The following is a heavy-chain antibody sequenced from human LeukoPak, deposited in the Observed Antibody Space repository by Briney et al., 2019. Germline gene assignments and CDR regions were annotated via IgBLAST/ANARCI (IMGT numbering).Heavy chain of an antibody. J-gene: IGHJ3*02. CDR1: GFTFSSYS. CDR3: ARDLIRDDYKDAFDI. D-gene: IGHD5-24*01. V-gene: IGHV3-48*04. Sequence: GGSLRLSCAASGFTFSSYSMNWVRQAPGEGLGWVSYISSSSSTIYYADSVKGRFTISRDNAKNSLYLQMNSLRAEDTAVYYCARDLIRDDYKDAFDIWGQGTMVTVSS. CDR2: ISSSSSTI.